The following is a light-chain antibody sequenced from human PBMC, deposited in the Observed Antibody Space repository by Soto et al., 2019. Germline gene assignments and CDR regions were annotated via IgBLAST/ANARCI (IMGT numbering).Light chain of an antibody. J-gene: IGLJ1*01. Sequence: QLVLTQPPSASGTPGQRVAISCSGSNSNIGGYYVSWYQQLPGTAPKVLIYRNNQRPSGVPDRFSASKSGTSASLAISGLRSDDEADYYCAAWDDSLSGYVFGTGTKLTVL. V-gene: IGLV1-47*01. CDR2: RNN. CDR3: AAWDDSLSGYV. CDR1: NSNIGGYY.